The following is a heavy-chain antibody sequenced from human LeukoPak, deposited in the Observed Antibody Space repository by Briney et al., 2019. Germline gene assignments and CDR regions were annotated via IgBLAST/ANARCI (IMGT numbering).Heavy chain of an antibody. CDR2: ISSSSSTI. CDR3: ARDRVDGYSLTLDY. Sequence: PGGSLRLSCAASGFTFSSYSMNWVRQAPGKGLEWVSYISSSSSTIYYADSVKGRFTISRDNAKNSLYLQMNSLRAEDTAVYYCARDRVDGYSLTLDYWGQGTLVTVSS. V-gene: IGHV3-48*04. CDR1: GFTFSSYS. D-gene: IGHD4-17*01. J-gene: IGHJ4*02.